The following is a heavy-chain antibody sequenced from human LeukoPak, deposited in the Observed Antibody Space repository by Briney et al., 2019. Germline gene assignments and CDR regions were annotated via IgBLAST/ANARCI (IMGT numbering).Heavy chain of an antibody. V-gene: IGHV3-23*01. J-gene: IGHJ5*02. Sequence: GGSLRLSCAASGFTFSSYGMSWVRQAPGKGLEWVSTISGSGGGTYYADSVKGRFTISRDNSKNTVYLQMNSLRAEDTAIYYCAKRAPQPSCSGAHCYVFDPCGQGTLVTVSS. CDR3: AKRAPQPSCSGAHCYVFDP. D-gene: IGHD2-2*01. CDR2: ISGSGGGT. CDR1: GFTFSSYG.